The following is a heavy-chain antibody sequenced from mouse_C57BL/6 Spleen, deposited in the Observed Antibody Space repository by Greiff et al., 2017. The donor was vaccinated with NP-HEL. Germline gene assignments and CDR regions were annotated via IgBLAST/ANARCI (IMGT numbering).Heavy chain of an antibody. J-gene: IGHJ4*01. Sequence: EVMLQQSGPELVKPGASVKISCKASGYTFTDYYMNWVKQSHGKSLEWIGDINPNNGGTSYNQKFKGKATLTVDKSSSTAYMELRSLTSEDSAVYYCASWGSYYAMDYWGQGTSVTVSS. D-gene: IGHD3-1*01. CDR3: ASWGSYYAMDY. CDR2: INPNNGGT. V-gene: IGHV1-26*01. CDR1: GYTFTDYY.